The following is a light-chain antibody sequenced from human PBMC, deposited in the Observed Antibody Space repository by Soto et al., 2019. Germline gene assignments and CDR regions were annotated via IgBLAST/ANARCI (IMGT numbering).Light chain of an antibody. Sequence: QPVLTQPPSASGSPGQSVTISCTGTSSDVGGYNYVSWYQQHPGKAPKLMIFEVSKRPSGVPDRFSGSKSGNTASLTVSDLQGEDEADYYCSSFAGSNNFGVFGTGTKLTVL. J-gene: IGLJ1*01. CDR3: SSFAGSNNFGV. V-gene: IGLV2-8*01. CDR1: SSDVGGYNY. CDR2: EVS.